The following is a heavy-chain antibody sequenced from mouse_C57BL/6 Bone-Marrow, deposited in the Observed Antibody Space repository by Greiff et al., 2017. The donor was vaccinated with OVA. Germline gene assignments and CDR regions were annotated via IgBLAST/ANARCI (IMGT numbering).Heavy chain of an antibody. Sequence: VMLVESGAELARPGASVKMSCKASGYTFTSYTMHWVKQRPGQGLEWIGYINPSSGYTKYNQKFKDKATLTADKSSSTAYMQLSSLTSEDSAVYYCAKGWLLLYFDYWGQGTTLTVSS. CDR2: INPSSGYT. CDR3: AKGWLLLYFDY. J-gene: IGHJ2*01. D-gene: IGHD2-3*01. CDR1: GYTFTSYT. V-gene: IGHV1-4*01.